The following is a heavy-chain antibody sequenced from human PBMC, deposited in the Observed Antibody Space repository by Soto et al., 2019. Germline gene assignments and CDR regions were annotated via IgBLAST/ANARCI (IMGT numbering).Heavy chain of an antibody. D-gene: IGHD6-6*01. CDR2: INPSGGST. CDR3: ARDVGMASRPDPDY. Sequence: ASVKVSCKASGYTFTTYYMYWVRQAPGQGLEWMGIINPSGGSTSFAQKFQGRVTMTRDTSTSTVYMELISLTSEDTAVYYCARDVGMASRPDPDYWGPGTLVTVSS. J-gene: IGHJ4*02. V-gene: IGHV1-46*01. CDR1: GYTFTTYY.